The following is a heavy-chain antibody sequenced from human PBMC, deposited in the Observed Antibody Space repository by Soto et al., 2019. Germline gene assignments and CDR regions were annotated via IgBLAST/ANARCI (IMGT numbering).Heavy chain of an antibody. D-gene: IGHD4-17*01. Sequence: ASVKVSCKASGYTFTSYGISWVRQAPGQGLEWMGWISAYNGNTNYAQKLQGRVTMTTDTSTSTAYMELRSLRSDDTAVYYCARDLEFDDYGDQTYYYYMDVWGKGTTVTVSS. V-gene: IGHV1-18*01. CDR3: ARDLEFDDYGDQTYYYYMDV. J-gene: IGHJ6*03. CDR2: ISAYNGNT. CDR1: GYTFTSYG.